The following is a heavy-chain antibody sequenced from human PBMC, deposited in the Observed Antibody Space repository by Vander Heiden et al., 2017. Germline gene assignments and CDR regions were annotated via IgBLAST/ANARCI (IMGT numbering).Heavy chain of an antibody. J-gene: IGHJ5*02. CDR2: INHSGST. CDR3: ARGRGYYDSSGYHDH. V-gene: IGHV4-34*01. CDR1: GGSYSGYY. D-gene: IGHD3-22*01. Sequence: QVQLQQWGAGLLKPSETLSLTCAVYGGSYSGYYWGWIRQPPGKGLEWIGEINHSGSTNYNPSLKSRVTISVDTSKNQFSLKLSSVTAADTAVYYCARGRGYYDSSGYHDHWGQGTLVTVSS.